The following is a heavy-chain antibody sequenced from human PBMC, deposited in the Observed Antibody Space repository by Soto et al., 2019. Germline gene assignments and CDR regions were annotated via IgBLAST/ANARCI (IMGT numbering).Heavy chain of an antibody. CDR1: GFTFSSYG. D-gene: IGHD3-22*01. Sequence: QVQLVESGGGVVQPGRSLRLSCAASGFTFSSYGMHWVRQAPGKGLEWVAVISYDGSNKYYADSVKGRFTISRDNSKNTLYLQMNSLRAEDTAVYYCANTLTDRTTIGFDYWGQGTLVTVSS. CDR3: ANTLTDRTTIGFDY. V-gene: IGHV3-30*18. J-gene: IGHJ4*02. CDR2: ISYDGSNK.